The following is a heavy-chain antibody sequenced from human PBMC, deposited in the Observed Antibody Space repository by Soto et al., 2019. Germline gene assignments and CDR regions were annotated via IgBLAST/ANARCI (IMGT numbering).Heavy chain of an antibody. CDR1: GGSISSGDYY. J-gene: IGHJ4*02. CDR2: IYYTGST. V-gene: IGHV4-30-4*01. Sequence: SETLSLTCTVSGGSISSGDYYWSWIRQPPGKGLEWIGYIYYTGSTYYNPSLRSRLTISVDTSKNQFSLKLSSVTAADTAVYYCARAPLSTYYYDSSGYSVPNNFDYWGLGTLVTVSS. CDR3: ARAPLSTYYYDSSGYSVPNNFDY. D-gene: IGHD3-22*01.